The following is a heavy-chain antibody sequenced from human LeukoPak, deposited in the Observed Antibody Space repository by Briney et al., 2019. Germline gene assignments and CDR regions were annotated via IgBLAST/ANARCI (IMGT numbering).Heavy chain of an antibody. CDR2: IRSKAYGGTT. Sequence: QTGGSLRLSCTASGFTFGDYAMSWVRQAPGKGLEWVGLIRSKAYGGTTEYAASVKGRFTISRDDSKSIAYLQMNSLKTEDTAVYYCTRGLTGTTPSDYWGQGTLVTVSS. J-gene: IGHJ4*02. CDR1: GFTFGDYA. V-gene: IGHV3-49*04. D-gene: IGHD1-20*01. CDR3: TRGLTGTTPSDY.